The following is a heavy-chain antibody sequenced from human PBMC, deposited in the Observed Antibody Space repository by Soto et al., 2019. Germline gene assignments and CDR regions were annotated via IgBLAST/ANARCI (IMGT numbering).Heavy chain of an antibody. V-gene: IGHV1-2*02. CDR3: AGRKGDYYDSSGYHYYFDY. CDR2: INPNSGGT. J-gene: IGHJ4*02. CDR1: GYTFTDYY. Sequence: ASVKVSCKASGYTFTDYYVHWARQAPGQGLEWMGWINPNSGGTKSAQKFQGRVTMTRDTSISTAYMELSRLRSDDTAVYYCAGRKGDYYDSSGYHYYFDYWGQGTLVTVSS. D-gene: IGHD3-22*01.